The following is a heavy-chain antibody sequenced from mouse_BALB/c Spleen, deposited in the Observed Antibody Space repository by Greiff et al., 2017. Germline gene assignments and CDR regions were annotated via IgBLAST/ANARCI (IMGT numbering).Heavy chain of an antibody. CDR1: GFTFSSFG. J-gene: IGHJ4*01. CDR3: ARYYNFGAFYTMDN. CDR2: ISSGSSTI. V-gene: IGHV5-17*02. D-gene: IGHD2-4*01. Sequence: EVKLMESGGGLVQPGGSRKLSCAASGFTFSSFGMHWVRQAPEKGLEWVAYISSGSSTIYYADTVKGRFTISRDNPKNTLFLQMTSLRSEDTAMYNSARYYNFGAFYTMDNWGQETSDTASS.